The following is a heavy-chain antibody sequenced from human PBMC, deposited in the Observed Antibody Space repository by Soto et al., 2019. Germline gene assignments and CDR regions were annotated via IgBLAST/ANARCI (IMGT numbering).Heavy chain of an antibody. CDR1: GFSLSTSAMC. V-gene: IGHV2-70*11. CDR3: ARTIITVAPHAFDI. D-gene: IGHD6-19*01. CDR2: IDWDDDK. J-gene: IGHJ3*02. Sequence: SGPTLVNPTQTLTLTCTFSGFSLSTSAMCVGWIRQPPGKALEWLARIDWDDDKYYSTSLKTRLTISKDTSKYQVVLTMTNMDPVDTATYYCARTIITVAPHAFDIWGQGTMVTVSS.